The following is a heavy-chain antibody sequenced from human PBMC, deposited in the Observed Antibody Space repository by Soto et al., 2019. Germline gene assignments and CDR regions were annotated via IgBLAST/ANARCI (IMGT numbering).Heavy chain of an antibody. CDR3: ARINSDCVRTSCHLDY. D-gene: IGHD2-2*01. J-gene: IGHJ4*02. CDR1: GYTFTNFD. CDR2: TNPKRGDA. Sequence: QVQLVQSGAEVKKPGASVKVSCKASGYTFTNFDINWVRQAPGQGLEWMGWTNPKRGDAGYAQKFQGRVTMTRDTSKSIAYMEVSSLRSEDTAMYYCARINSDCVRTSCHLDYWGRGTLVTVSS. V-gene: IGHV1-8*01.